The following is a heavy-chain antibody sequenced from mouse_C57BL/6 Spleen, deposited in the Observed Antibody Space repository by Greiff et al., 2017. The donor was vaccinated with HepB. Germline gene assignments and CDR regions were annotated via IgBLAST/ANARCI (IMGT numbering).Heavy chain of an antibody. CDR3: VSPYYYEDAMDY. D-gene: IGHD1-1*01. CDR1: GFSFNTYA. Sequence: EVQLVESGGGLVQPKGSLKLSCAASGFSFNTYAMNWVRQAPGKGLEWVARIRSKSNNYATYYADSVKDRFTISRDDSESMLYLQMNNLKTEDTAMYYCVSPYYYEDAMDYWGQGTSDTVSS. J-gene: IGHJ4*01. CDR2: IRSKSNNYAT. V-gene: IGHV10-1*01.